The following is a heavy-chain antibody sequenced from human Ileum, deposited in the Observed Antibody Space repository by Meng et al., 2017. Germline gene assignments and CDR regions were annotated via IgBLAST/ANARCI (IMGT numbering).Heavy chain of an antibody. CDR1: GGSISSGGYY. V-gene: IGHV4-31*01. J-gene: IGHJ4*02. Sequence: SETLSLTCTVSGGSISSGGYYWSWLRPHPGKGLEWIGYIYYSGSTYYNPSLKSLVTISVDTSKNQFSLKLSSVTAADTAVYYCARAMYYYDSSGYPRPYYFDYWGQGTLVTVSS. CDR3: ARAMYYYDSSGYPRPYYFDY. D-gene: IGHD3-22*01. CDR2: IYYSGST.